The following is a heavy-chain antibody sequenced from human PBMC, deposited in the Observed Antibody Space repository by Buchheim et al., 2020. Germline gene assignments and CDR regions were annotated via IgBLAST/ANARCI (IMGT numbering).Heavy chain of an antibody. J-gene: IGHJ5*02. Sequence: QVQLVQSGAEVKKPGASVKVSCKASGYTFTGYYMHWVRQAPGQGLEWMGWINPNGGGTNYAQKFQGRVTMTRDTSISTAYMELSRLRSDDTAVYYCARVGHQTYSGYPTPEYNWFDPWGQGTL. CDR3: ARVGHQTYSGYPTPEYNWFDP. D-gene: IGHD5-12*01. CDR2: INPNGGGT. CDR1: GYTFTGYY. V-gene: IGHV1-2*02.